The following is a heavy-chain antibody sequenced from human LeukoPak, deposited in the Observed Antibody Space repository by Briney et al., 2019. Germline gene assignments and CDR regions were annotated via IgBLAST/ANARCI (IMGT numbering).Heavy chain of an antibody. CDR3: AKGNYGYYFDY. CDR2: ISGSGGNT. Sequence: PGGSLRLSCAASGFTFSTYAMSWVRQAPGKGLEWVSAISGSGGNTYYADSVKGRFTISRDNSKNTLYLQMNSLRAEDTAIYYCAKGNYGYYFDYWGQGTLVTVSS. CDR1: GFTFSTYA. J-gene: IGHJ4*02. V-gene: IGHV3-23*01. D-gene: IGHD4-11*01.